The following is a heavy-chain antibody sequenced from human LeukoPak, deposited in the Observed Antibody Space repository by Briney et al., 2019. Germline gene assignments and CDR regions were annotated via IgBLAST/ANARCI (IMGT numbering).Heavy chain of an antibody. CDR1: GFTFSSYD. V-gene: IGHV3-23*01. J-gene: IGHJ4*02. CDR3: AKRLPFYYDY. CDR2: ISGSGGTT. Sequence: GGSLRLSCATSGFTFSSYDMSWVRQAPGKGLEWVSAISGSGGTTYCPDSEKGRFTVSRDNSKDTLYLQMNSLRAEDTAIYYCAKRLPFYYDYWGQGILVTVSS.